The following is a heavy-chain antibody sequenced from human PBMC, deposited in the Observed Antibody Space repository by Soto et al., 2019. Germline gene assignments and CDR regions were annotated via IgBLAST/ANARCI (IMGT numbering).Heavy chain of an antibody. D-gene: IGHD5-12*01. CDR3: TNVESGYFFDY. CDR2: INPNGGRT. J-gene: IGHJ4*02. CDR1: GYTFTSYY. V-gene: IGHV1-46*03. Sequence: ASVKVSCKASGYTFTSYYMHWVRQAPGQGFEWMGIINPNGGRTTYAQKFQDRVTLTRDTSTSTFYMELSSLRPEDTAVCYCTNVESGYFFDYWGQGTLVTVSS.